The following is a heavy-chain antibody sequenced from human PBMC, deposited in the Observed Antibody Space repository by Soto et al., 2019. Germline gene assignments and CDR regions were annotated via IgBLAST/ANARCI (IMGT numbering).Heavy chain of an antibody. Sequence: PGESLKISCKGSGYSFTSYWIGWVRQMPGKGLEWMGIIYPGDSDTRYSPSFQGQVTISADKSISTAYLQWSSLKASDTAMYYCAGPVPGSGSYHTTKTTPWFDRYGQQNLVTASS. CDR3: AGPVPGSGSYHTTKTTPWFDR. D-gene: IGHD3-10*01. CDR2: IYPGDSDT. CDR1: GYSFTSYW. J-gene: IGHJ5*02. V-gene: IGHV5-51*01.